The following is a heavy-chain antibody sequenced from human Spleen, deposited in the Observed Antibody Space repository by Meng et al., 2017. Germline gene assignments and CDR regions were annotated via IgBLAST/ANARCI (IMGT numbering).Heavy chain of an antibody. V-gene: IGHV1-46*01. CDR3: VREFRGGYFDY. Sequence: VQSGDGVKKPGASVKVSCKSSEYSLSNYYLDWMRQATGQGLEWLGVSNPGGGSTNYAQKFQGRVTMTRDTSANTVYMELGSLKSEDTAVYYCVREFRGGYFDYWGQGTLVTVSS. CDR2: SNPGGGST. D-gene: IGHD3-16*01. J-gene: IGHJ4*02. CDR1: EYSLSNYY.